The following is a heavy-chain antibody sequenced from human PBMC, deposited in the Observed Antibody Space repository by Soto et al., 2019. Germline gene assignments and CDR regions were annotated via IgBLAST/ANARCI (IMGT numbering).Heavy chain of an antibody. CDR2: IYYSGST. CDR3: AGGGSIVVATRRLMDV. CDR1: GDSVSSGNYF. J-gene: IGHJ6*03. D-gene: IGHD3-22*01. Sequence: PSETLSLTCTVSGDSVSSGNYFWNWIRQPPGKGLEWIGYIYYSGSTYYKPSLNSRVTVSVDRSRNQFSLILRSVTAADTAFYYCAGGGSIVVATRRLMDVWGKGTTVTVSS. V-gene: IGHV4-61*01.